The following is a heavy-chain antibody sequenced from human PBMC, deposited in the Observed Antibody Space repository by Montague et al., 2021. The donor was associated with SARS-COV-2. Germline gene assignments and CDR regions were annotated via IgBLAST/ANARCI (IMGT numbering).Heavy chain of an antibody. CDR2: IYYSGST. CDR3: ARGEGVMVYVYGMDV. V-gene: IGHV4-31*03. CDR1: GGSISSGGYY. D-gene: IGHD2-8*01. Sequence: TLSLTCTVPGGSISSGGYYWSWIRQHPGKGLEWIGYIYYSGSTNYNPSLKSRLTISVDTSKNQFSLKLSSVTAADTAVYYCARGEGVMVYVYGMDVWGQGTTVAVPS. J-gene: IGHJ6*02.